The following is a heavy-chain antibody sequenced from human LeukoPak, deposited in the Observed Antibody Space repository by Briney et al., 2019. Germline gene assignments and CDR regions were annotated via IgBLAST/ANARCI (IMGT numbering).Heavy chain of an antibody. CDR1: GGTFSSYA. J-gene: IGHJ4*02. V-gene: IGHV1-69*06. Sequence: GASVKVSCKASGGTFSSYAISWVRQAPGQGLEWMGGIIPIFGTANYAQKFQGRVTITADKSTSTAYMELSSLRSEDTAVYYCARETGGSGSYYEGFDYWGQGTLVTVSS. D-gene: IGHD3-10*01. CDR3: ARETGGSGSYYEGFDY. CDR2: IIPIFGTA.